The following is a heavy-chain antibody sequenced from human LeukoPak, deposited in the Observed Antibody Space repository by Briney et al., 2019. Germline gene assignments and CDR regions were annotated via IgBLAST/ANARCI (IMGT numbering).Heavy chain of an antibody. CDR1: GSTFSSHT. Sequence: GGSLRLSCAASGSTFSSHTMNWVRQAPGKGLEWISYISNTGSVIYYADSVKGRFTISRDNSKNTLYLQMNSLRAEDTAVYYCAKDLIAVAGTNDAFDIWGQGTMVTVSS. V-gene: IGHV3-48*01. CDR2: ISNTGSVI. D-gene: IGHD6-19*01. CDR3: AKDLIAVAGTNDAFDI. J-gene: IGHJ3*02.